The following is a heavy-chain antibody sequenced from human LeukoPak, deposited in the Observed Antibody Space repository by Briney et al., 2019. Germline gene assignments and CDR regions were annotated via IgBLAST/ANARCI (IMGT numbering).Heavy chain of an antibody. Sequence: ASVKVSCKASGYTFTSYAMHWVHQAPGQRLEWMGWINAGNGNTKYSQKFQGRVTITRDTSASTAYMELSSLRSEDTAVYYCAREFSSSWYYFDYWGQGTLVTVSS. CDR2: INAGNGNT. D-gene: IGHD6-13*01. V-gene: IGHV1-3*01. CDR3: AREFSSSWYYFDY. J-gene: IGHJ4*02. CDR1: GYTFTSYA.